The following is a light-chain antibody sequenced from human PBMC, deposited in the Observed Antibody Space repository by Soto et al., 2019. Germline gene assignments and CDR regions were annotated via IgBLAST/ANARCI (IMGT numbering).Light chain of an antibody. CDR1: QSVASNY. V-gene: IGKV3-20*01. J-gene: IGKJ1*01. CDR2: GTS. CDR3: QQYRTSPRT. Sequence: EIVLTQSPGTLSLFPGERATFSCRASQSVASNYLAWYQQKFGQAPRLLIYGTSNRAAGIADRFSGSGSGKDFTLTIGRLEPEDSAVYFCQQYRTSPRTFGQGTKVEI.